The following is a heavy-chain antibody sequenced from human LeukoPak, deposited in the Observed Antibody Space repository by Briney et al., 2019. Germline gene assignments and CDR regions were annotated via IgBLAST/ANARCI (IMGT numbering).Heavy chain of an antibody. Sequence: GGSLRLSCAASGFTFDDYAMSWVRQAPGKGLEWVSGINWNGGSTGYADSVKGRFTISRDNAKNSLYLQMNSLRAEDTAVYYCAREGPGGILTGYRIDYWGQGTLVTVSS. CDR3: AREGPGGILTGYRIDY. V-gene: IGHV3-20*04. CDR1: GFTFDDYA. D-gene: IGHD3-9*01. CDR2: INWNGGST. J-gene: IGHJ4*02.